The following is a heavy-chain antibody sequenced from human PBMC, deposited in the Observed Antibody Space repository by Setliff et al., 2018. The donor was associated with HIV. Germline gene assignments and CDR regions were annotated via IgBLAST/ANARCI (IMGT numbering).Heavy chain of an antibody. D-gene: IGHD1-26*01. CDR1: GDSISSGSYF. Sequence: SETLSLTCSVSGDSISSGSYFWGWIRQTPGKGLEWIGNIYYTGFAYYNPSLKSRVTVSVDPSKNQFSLKLSSVTAADTAVYYCARTTYSGSYFNDSWGQGTLVTVSS. CDR3: ARTTYSGSYFNDS. V-gene: IGHV4-39*01. CDR2: IYYTGFA. J-gene: IGHJ5*01.